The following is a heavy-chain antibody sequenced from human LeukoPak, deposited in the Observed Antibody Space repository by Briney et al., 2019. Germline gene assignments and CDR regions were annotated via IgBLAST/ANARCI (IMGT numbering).Heavy chain of an antibody. CDR1: GFTFSSYS. CDR3: AREIQLHQAVDY. D-gene: IGHD5-18*01. Sequence: AGGSLRLSCAASGFTFSSYSMNWVRQAPGKGLEWVSSISSSSSYIYYADSVKGRFTISRDNAKNSLYLQMNSLRAEDTAVYYCAREIQLHQAVDYWGQGTLVTVSS. J-gene: IGHJ4*02. CDR2: ISSSSSYI. V-gene: IGHV3-21*01.